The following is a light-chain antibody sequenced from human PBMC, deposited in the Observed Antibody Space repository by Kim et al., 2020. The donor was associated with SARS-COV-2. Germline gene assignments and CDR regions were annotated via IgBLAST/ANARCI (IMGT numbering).Light chain of an antibody. CDR1: SLRTYH. J-gene: IGLJ3*02. Sequence: SSELTQDPAVSVALGQTVRITCQGDSLRTYHASWYQQKPGQAPILVIYSRKNRHSGVPDRFSGSRSGNTASLTITGAQAEDEATYYCNSRDSSSNHLVFGGGTQLTVL. CDR3: NSRDSSSNHLV. CDR2: SRK. V-gene: IGLV3-19*01.